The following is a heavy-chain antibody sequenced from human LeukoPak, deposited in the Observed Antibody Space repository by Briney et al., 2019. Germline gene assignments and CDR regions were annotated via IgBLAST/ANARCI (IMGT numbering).Heavy chain of an antibody. CDR3: ASYDSSGYYYGSRAFDI. V-gene: IGHV4-38-2*02. J-gene: IGHJ3*02. D-gene: IGHD3-22*01. CDR2: IYHSGST. Sequence: SETLSLTCTVSGYSISSGYYWGWIRQPPGKGLEWIGSIYHSGSTYYNPSLKSRVTISVDTSKNQFSLKLSSVTAADTAVYYCASYDSSGYYYGSRAFDIWGQGTMVTVSS. CDR1: GYSISSGYY.